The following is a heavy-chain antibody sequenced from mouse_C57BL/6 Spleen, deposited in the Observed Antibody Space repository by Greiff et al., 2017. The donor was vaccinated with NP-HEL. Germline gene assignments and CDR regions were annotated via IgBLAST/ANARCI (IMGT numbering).Heavy chain of an antibody. D-gene: IGHD2-4*01. CDR3: ARGDYDLYYAMDY. CDR1: GFTFSSYT. CDR2: ISGGGGNT. Sequence: EVQGVESGGGLVKPGGSLKLSCAASGFTFSSYTMSWVRQTPEKRLEWVATISGGGGNTYYPDSVKGRFTISRDNAKNTLYLQMSSLRSEDTAVYYCARGDYDLYYAMDYWGQGTSVTVSS. J-gene: IGHJ4*01. V-gene: IGHV5-9*04.